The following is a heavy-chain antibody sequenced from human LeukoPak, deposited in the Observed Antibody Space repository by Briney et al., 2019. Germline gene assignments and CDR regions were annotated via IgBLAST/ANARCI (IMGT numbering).Heavy chain of an antibody. Sequence: SSQTLSLTCTVSGGSISSGSYYWSWIRQPAGKGREWIGRIYTSGSTNYNPSLKSRVTISVDTSKSQFSLKLSSVTAADTAVYYCARGYSSSHRFDYWGQGTLVTVSS. CDR1: GGSISSGSYY. J-gene: IGHJ4*02. CDR3: ARGYSSSHRFDY. CDR2: IYTSGST. V-gene: IGHV4-61*02. D-gene: IGHD6-13*01.